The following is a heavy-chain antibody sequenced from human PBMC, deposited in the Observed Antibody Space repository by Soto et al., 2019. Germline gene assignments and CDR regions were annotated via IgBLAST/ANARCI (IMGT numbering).Heavy chain of an antibody. Sequence: GGSLRLSCAASGFTFSSFAMSWVRQAPGKGLEWVSSIHHNAINTYYADSVKGRFTISRDNSKNILYLQMDSLRAEDTALYYCARTWSPAWGQGTLVTVSS. CDR3: ARTWSPA. J-gene: IGHJ5*02. D-gene: IGHD3-3*01. V-gene: IGHV3-23*01. CDR2: IHHNAINT. CDR1: GFTFSSFA.